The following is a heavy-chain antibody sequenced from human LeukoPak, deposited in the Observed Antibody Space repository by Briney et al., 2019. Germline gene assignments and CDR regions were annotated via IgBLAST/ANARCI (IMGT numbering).Heavy chain of an antibody. D-gene: IGHD6-13*01. CDR1: GGSFSGYY. Sequence: PSETLSLTCAVYGGSFSGYYWSWIRQPPGKGLEWIGKINHSGSTNYNPSLKSRVTISVDTSKNQFSLKLSSVTAAGTAVYYCARVSSSWSLFDYWGQGTLVTVSS. CDR2: INHSGST. J-gene: IGHJ4*02. V-gene: IGHV4-34*01. CDR3: ARVSSSWSLFDY.